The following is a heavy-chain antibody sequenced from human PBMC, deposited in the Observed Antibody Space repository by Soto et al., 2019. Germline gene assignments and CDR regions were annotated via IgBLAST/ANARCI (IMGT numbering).Heavy chain of an antibody. Sequence: QVQLQQWGAGLLKPSETLSLTCAVYGGSFSGYYWSWVRQPPGKGLERIGEINNSGRSNQNPSLKSRVTISVDTSKNQFSLNLKSVTAADTAVYYCARGISMILAVQGDAPDNYYFDSWGQGTLLTVSS. CDR3: ARGISMILAVQGDAPDNYYFDS. CDR1: GGSFSGYY. J-gene: IGHJ4*02. D-gene: IGHD3-22*01. V-gene: IGHV4-34*01. CDR2: INNSGRS.